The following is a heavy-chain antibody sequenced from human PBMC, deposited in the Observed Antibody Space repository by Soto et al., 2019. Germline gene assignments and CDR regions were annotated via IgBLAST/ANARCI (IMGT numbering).Heavy chain of an antibody. Sequence: GSLRLSCAASGFTFSSYAMHWVRQAPGKGLEWVAVISYDGSNKYYADSVKGRFTISRDNSKNTLYLQMNSLRAEDTSVYYCARGPSSLTRFDYWGQGTLVTVSS. D-gene: IGHD2-2*01. CDR2: ISYDGSNK. J-gene: IGHJ4*02. CDR1: GFTFSSYA. CDR3: ARGPSSLTRFDY. V-gene: IGHV3-30-3*01.